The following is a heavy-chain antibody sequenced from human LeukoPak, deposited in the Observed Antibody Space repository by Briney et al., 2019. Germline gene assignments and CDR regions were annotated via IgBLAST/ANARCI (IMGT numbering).Heavy chain of an antibody. D-gene: IGHD5-24*01. V-gene: IGHV3-15*01. CDR2: IKSKTDGGTT. CDR3: TTGSRDGYNPSSRFDY. Sequence: GGSLRLSCAASGFTFSNAWMSWVRQAPGKGLEWVGRIKSKTDGGTTDYAAPVKGRVTISRDDSKNTLYLQMNSLKTEDTAVYYYTTGSRDGYNPSSRFDYWGQGTLVTVSS. J-gene: IGHJ4*02. CDR1: GFTFSNAW.